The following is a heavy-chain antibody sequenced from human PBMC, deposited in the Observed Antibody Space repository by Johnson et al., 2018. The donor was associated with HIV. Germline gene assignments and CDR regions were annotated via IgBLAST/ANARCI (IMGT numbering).Heavy chain of an antibody. D-gene: IGHD2-21*01. CDR3: ARVGEYCGDDCYSGAVRDDAFDI. J-gene: IGHJ3*02. CDR2: ISYDGSNK. Sequence: QVQLVESGGGLVQPGGSLRLSRAASGFTFSSYWMSWVRQAPGKGLEWVAVISYDGSNKYYADSVKGRFTISRDNSKNSLYLQMTGLRAEDTALYYCARVGEYCGDDCYSGAVRDDAFDIWGQGTMVTVSS. CDR1: GFTFSSYW. V-gene: IGHV3-30*03.